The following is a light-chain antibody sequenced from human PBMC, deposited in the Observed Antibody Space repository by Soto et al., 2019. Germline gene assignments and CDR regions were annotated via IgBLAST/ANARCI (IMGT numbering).Light chain of an antibody. CDR2: VES. V-gene: IGKV1-39*01. Sequence: DVQVTQSPSSLSASVGDRVTITCRASQNINNYLNWYQQKPGKAPKLLISVESNLQSGVPSRFSGRGSGTECTLTISSLQPEDFATYYCQQSYTTPLTFGGGTKVDIK. J-gene: IGKJ4*01. CDR1: QNINNY. CDR3: QQSYTTPLT.